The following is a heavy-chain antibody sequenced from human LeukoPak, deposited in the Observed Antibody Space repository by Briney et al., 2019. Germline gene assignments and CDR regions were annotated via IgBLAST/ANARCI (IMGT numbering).Heavy chain of an antibody. J-gene: IGHJ5*02. CDR3: ARENWWLVRRDWFDP. CDR1: GYTFTSYA. V-gene: IGHV7-4-1*02. CDR2: INTNTGNP. D-gene: IGHD6-19*01. Sequence: AASVKVSCKASGYTFTSYAMNWVRQAPGQGLEWMGWINTNTGNPTYAQGFTGRFVFSLDTSVSTAYLQISSLKAEDTAVYYCARENWWLVRRDWFDPWGQGTLVTVSS.